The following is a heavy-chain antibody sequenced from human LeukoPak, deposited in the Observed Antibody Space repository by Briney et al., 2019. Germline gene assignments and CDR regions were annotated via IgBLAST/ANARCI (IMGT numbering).Heavy chain of an antibody. J-gene: IGHJ4*02. CDR1: GYSISSGYY. Sequence: SETLSLTCTASGYSISSGYYWGWIRQPPGQGLEWIGSIYHSGSTYYNPSLKSRVTISVDTSKNQFSLKLSSVTAPDTAVYYCARHKMVRGVPARSFDYWGQGTLVTVSS. CDR2: IYHSGST. CDR3: ARHKMVRGVPARSFDY. V-gene: IGHV4-38-2*02. D-gene: IGHD3-10*01.